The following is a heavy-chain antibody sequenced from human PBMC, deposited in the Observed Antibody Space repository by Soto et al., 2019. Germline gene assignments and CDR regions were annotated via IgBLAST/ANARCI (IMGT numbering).Heavy chain of an antibody. V-gene: IGHV1-69*12. J-gene: IGHJ6*02. D-gene: IGHD3-9*01. CDR3: ARDGPSLYDILTGYPLDV. CDR1: GGTFSSYA. CDR2: IIPIFGTA. Sequence: QVQLVQSGAEVKKPGSSVKVSCKASGGTFSSYAISWVRQAPGQGLEWMGGIIPIFGTANYAQKFQGRVKSTADXXMXTXXMELSSLRSDDTAVYYCARDGPSLYDILTGYPLDVWGQGTTVTVSS.